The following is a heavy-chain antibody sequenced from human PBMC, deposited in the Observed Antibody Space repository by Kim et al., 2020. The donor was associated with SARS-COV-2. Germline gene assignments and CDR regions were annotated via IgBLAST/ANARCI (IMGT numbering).Heavy chain of an antibody. V-gene: IGHV3-49*04. Sequence: GGSLRLSCTASGFTFGDYAMSWVRQAPGKGLEWVGFIRSQAYGGTTEYAASVKGRFTISRDDSKSIAYLQMNSLKTEDTAVYYCTRDSYSSSWYYYYYGMDVWGQGTTVTVSS. CDR2: IRSQAYGGTT. CDR3: TRDSYSSSWYYYYYGMDV. CDR1: GFTFGDYA. D-gene: IGHD6-13*01. J-gene: IGHJ6*02.